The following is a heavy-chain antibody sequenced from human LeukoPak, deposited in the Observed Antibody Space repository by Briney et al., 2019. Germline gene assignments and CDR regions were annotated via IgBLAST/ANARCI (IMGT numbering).Heavy chain of an antibody. V-gene: IGHV3-30*01. CDR2: ISYDGSNK. D-gene: IGHD4-17*01. CDR3: ARSGYGDYARGGFDP. Sequence: PGRSLRLSCAASGFTFSSYAMHWVRQAPGKGLEWVAVISYDGSNKYYADSVKGRFTISRDNSKNTLYLQMNSLRAEDTAVYYCARSGYGDYARGGFDPWGQGALVTVSS. J-gene: IGHJ5*02. CDR1: GFTFSSYA.